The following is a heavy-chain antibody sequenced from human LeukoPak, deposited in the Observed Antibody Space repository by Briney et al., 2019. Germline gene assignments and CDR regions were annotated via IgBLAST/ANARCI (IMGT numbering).Heavy chain of an antibody. CDR3: VYQVQGVVK. CDR1: GFTFSSYV. V-gene: IGHV3-64*05. Sequence: GGSLRLSCSASGFTFSSYVMHWVRQAPGKGLEYVSGISDNGARTCYADPVKGRFTISRDNSKNTLYVQMTSLRVEDTAVYYCVYQVQGVVKWGQGTLVTVSS. D-gene: IGHD3-3*01. CDR2: ISDNGART. J-gene: IGHJ4*02.